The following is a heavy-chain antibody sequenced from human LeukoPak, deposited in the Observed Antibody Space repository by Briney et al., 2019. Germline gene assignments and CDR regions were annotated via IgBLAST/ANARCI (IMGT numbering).Heavy chain of an antibody. D-gene: IGHD6-13*01. CDR2: IIPIFGTA. V-gene: IGHV1-69*05. CDR1: GGTFSSYA. J-gene: IGHJ4*02. CDR3: ARAGLAAAGTEFRFDY. Sequence: SVKVSCKASGGTFSSYAISWVRQAPGQGLEWMGGIIPIFGTASYAQKFQGRVTMTRDTSTSTVYMELSSLRSEDTAVYYCARAGLAAAGTEFRFDYWGQGTLVTVSS.